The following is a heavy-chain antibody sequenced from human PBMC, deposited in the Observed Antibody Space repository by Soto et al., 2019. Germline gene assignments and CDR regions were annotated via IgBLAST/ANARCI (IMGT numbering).Heavy chain of an antibody. CDR3: ARDFATHCSGSTCYPYAY. CDR2: IKHDGSET. D-gene: IGHD2-15*01. J-gene: IGHJ4*02. Sequence: PGGSLRLSCAASGFTFNTFWMSWVRQSPGKGLEWVASIKHDGSETYYADSVKGRFTISRDNAKNSLFLQMNTLRTEDTAVYYCARDFATHCSGSTCYPYAYWGQGALVTVSS. CDR1: GFTFNTFW. V-gene: IGHV3-7*03.